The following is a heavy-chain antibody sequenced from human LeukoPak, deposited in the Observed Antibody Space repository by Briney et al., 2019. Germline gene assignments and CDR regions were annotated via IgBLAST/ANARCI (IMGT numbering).Heavy chain of an antibody. D-gene: IGHD6-13*01. V-gene: IGHV3-48*01. CDR1: GFTFSSYS. Sequence: GGSLRLSRAASGFTFSSYSMNWVRQAPGKGLEWVSYISSSSSTIYYADSVKGRFTISRDNAKNSLYLQMNSLRAEDTAVYYCARGGQAYSSSWYPSDYWGQGTLVTVSS. CDR3: ARGGQAYSSSWYPSDY. J-gene: IGHJ4*02. CDR2: ISSSSSTI.